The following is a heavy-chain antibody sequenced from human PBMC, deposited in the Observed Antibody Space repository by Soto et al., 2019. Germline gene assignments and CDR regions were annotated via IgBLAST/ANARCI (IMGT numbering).Heavy chain of an antibody. V-gene: IGHV4-4*07. CDR3: ARDVLLWFGDLERSDYYYYGMDV. CDR1: GGSISSYY. D-gene: IGHD3-10*01. CDR2: IYTSGST. J-gene: IGHJ6*02. Sequence: PSETLSLTCTVSGGSISSYYWSWIRQPAGKGLEWIGRIYTSGSTNYNPSLKSRVTMSVDTSKNQSSLKLSSVTAADTAVYYCARDVLLWFGDLERSDYYYYGMDVWGQGTSVTVSS.